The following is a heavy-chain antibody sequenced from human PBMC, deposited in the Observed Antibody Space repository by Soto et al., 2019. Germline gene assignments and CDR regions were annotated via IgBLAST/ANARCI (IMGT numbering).Heavy chain of an antibody. Sequence: AGGSLRLSCAASGFTFSSYSMNWVRQAPGKGLEWVSSISSSSSYIYYADSVKGRFTISRDNAKNSLYLQMNSLRAEDTAVYYCARDFTYSGYDYEAFDIWGQGTMVTVSS. J-gene: IGHJ3*02. CDR3: ARDFTYSGYDYEAFDI. CDR2: ISSSSSYI. D-gene: IGHD5-12*01. CDR1: GFTFSSYS. V-gene: IGHV3-21*01.